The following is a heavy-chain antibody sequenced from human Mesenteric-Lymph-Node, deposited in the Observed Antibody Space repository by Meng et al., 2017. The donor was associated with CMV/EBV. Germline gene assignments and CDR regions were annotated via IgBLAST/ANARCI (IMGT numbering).Heavy chain of an antibody. J-gene: IGHJ4*02. Sequence: GESLKISCVASGFTFSSYSMNWVRQAPGKGLVWVSRIKSDGSSTHYADSVKGRFTISRDNARNTVYLQMNSLTAEDTAVYYCATELAAGYWGQGALVTVSS. CDR3: ATELAAGY. CDR2: IKSDGSST. D-gene: IGHD6-13*01. CDR1: GFTFSSYS. V-gene: IGHV3-74*01.